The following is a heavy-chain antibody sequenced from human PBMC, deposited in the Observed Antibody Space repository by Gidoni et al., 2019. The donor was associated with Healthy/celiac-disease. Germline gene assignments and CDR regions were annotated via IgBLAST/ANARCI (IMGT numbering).Heavy chain of an antibody. CDR1: GYSFTSYW. CDR2: IYPGDSDT. V-gene: IGHV5-51*01. D-gene: IGHD2-15*01. J-gene: IGHJ5*02. Sequence: EVQLVQSGAEVKQPGESLKIYCKGSGYSFTSYWTGWVRQMPGKGLEWMGIIYPGDSDTRYSPSFQGQVTISADKSISTAYLQWSSLKASDTAMYYCARHLGYCSGGSCYSPNWFDPWGQGTLVTVSS. CDR3: ARHLGYCSGGSCYSPNWFDP.